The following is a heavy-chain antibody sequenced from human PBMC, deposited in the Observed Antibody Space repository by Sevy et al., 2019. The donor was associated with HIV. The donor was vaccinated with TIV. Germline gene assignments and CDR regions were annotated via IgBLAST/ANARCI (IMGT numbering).Heavy chain of an antibody. CDR1: GGSVSSNSAA. Sequence: SQTLSLTCAISGGSVSSNSAAWNWVTQSPSRGLEWLGRTFYRSTWFVDYAASVKSRIIISRDTSKNQVSLQLKSVTPVDTAMYFCARDGLTYGGLDVWGQGTTVTVSS. CDR3: ARDGLTYGGLDV. V-gene: IGHV6-1*01. J-gene: IGHJ6*02. CDR2: TFYRSTWFV. D-gene: IGHD1-20*01.